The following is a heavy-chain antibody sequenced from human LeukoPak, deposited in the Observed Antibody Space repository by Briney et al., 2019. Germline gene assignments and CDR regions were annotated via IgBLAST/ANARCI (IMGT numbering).Heavy chain of an antibody. J-gene: IGHJ4*02. CDR3: ARDRGYYYDSGGYYELDY. Sequence: PGGSLGLSCAASGFIFSDYGMYWVRQAPGKGLEWVAVIWYDGSDKYYADSLKGRFTISRDNSKSTLYLQMNSLRVEDTALYYCARDRGYYYDSGGYYELDYWGQGTLVTVSS. D-gene: IGHD3-22*01. CDR1: GFIFSDYG. V-gene: IGHV3-33*07. CDR2: IWYDGSDK.